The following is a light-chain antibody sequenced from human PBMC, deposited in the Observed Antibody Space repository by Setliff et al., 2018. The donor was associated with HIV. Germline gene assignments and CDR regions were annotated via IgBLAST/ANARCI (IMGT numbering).Light chain of an antibody. J-gene: IGLJ2*01. Sequence: QSALTQPASVSGSPGQSITISCTGTSGDVGRYNLVSWYQQHPGKAPKLMIYDVSKRPSGVPNRFSGSKSGNTASLTISGLQAEDESDYYCCSYAGGYILDFGGGTK. CDR2: DVS. CDR3: CSYAGGYILD. V-gene: IGLV2-23*02. CDR1: SGDVGRYNL.